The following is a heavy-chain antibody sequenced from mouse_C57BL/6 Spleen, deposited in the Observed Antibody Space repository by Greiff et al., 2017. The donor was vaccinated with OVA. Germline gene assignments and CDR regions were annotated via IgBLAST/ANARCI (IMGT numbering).Heavy chain of an antibody. CDR1: GYAFTNYL. V-gene: IGHV1-54*01. Sequence: QVQLQQSGAELVRPGTSVKVSCKASGYAFTNYLIEWVKQRPGQGLEWIGVINPGSGGTNYNEKFKGKATLTADKSSSTAYMQLSSLTSEDSAVYFCATGETFVRGFDYWGQGTTLTVSS. CDR2: INPGSGGT. CDR3: ATGETFVRGFDY. J-gene: IGHJ2*01.